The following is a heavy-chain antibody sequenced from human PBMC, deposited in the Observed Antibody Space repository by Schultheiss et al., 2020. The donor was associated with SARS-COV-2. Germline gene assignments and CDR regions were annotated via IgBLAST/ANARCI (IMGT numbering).Heavy chain of an antibody. CDR3: ARGGSSGLFYFDY. V-gene: IGHV3-23*01. D-gene: IGHD6-19*01. CDR2: ISGSGGST. Sequence: GGSLRLSCAASGFTFSSYAMSWVRQAPGKGLEWVSAISGSGGSTYYADFVKGRFTISRDNSKNTLYMQMNSLRLEDTAVYYCARGGSSGLFYFDYWGQGTLVTVSS. CDR1: GFTFSSYA. J-gene: IGHJ4*02.